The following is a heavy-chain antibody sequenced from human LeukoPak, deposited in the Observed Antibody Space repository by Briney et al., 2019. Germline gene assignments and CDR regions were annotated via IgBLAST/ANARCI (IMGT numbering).Heavy chain of an antibody. CDR1: GLTFSSYA. CDR3: ANMLRGVLYYFDH. CDR2: VSTGGAGT. J-gene: IGHJ4*02. V-gene: IGHV3-23*01. Sequence: GGSLRLSCAASGLTFSSYAMSWVRQAPGNGLEWVSSVSTGGAGTYYADSVKGRFSISRDNSKNTLYLQMNSLRAEDTAIYYCANMLRGVLYYFDHWGQGTLVTVSS. D-gene: IGHD3-10*01.